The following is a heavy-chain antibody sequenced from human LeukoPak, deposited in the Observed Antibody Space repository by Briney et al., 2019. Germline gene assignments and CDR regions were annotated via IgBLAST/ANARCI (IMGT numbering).Heavy chain of an antibody. Sequence: ASVKVSCKASGYNFICYGIIWVRQAPGQGLEWMGWISPNNGDTNYAQKLQGRVTMTTDTSTTTAYMELRSLTSDDTAVYYCARQVEAAGQKWFDPWGQGTLVTVSS. D-gene: IGHD6-13*01. CDR3: ARQVEAAGQKWFDP. CDR2: ISPNNGDT. CDR1: GYNFICYG. V-gene: IGHV1-18*04. J-gene: IGHJ5*02.